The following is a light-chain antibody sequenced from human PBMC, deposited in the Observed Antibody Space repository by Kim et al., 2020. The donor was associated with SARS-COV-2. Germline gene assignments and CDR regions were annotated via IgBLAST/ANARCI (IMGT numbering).Light chain of an antibody. CDR2: GAS. V-gene: IGKV3-15*01. Sequence: SPGERAPLSCRASQCVSSTLPWYQQKPGQAPRLLIYGASTRATGTPARFSGSGSGTEFTLTISSLQSEDFAVYYCQQYNNWPLTFGGGTKVDIK. J-gene: IGKJ4*01. CDR1: QCVSST. CDR3: QQYNNWPLT.